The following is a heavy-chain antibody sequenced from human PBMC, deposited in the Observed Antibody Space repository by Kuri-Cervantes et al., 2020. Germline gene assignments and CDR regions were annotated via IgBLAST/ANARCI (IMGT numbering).Heavy chain of an antibody. CDR3: AKGEYCGGDCLTFDY. CDR1: GFTFDDYD. CDR2: IGTAGDT. V-gene: IGHV3-13*01. D-gene: IGHD2-21*02. Sequence: GGSLRLSCAASGFTFDDYDMHWVRQATGKGLEWVSAIGTAGDTYYPGSVKGRFTISRENAKNSLYLQMNSLIAGDTAVYYCAKGEYCGGDCLTFDYWGQGTLVTVSS. J-gene: IGHJ4*02.